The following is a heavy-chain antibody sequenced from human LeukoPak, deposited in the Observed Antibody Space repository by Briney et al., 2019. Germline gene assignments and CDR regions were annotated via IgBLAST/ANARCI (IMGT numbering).Heavy chain of an antibody. CDR3: AREGITMIVVPGRGAFDI. J-gene: IGHJ3*02. Sequence: GASVKVSCKASGYTFTSCYMHWVRQAPGQGLEWMGIINPSDGSTSYAQKFQGRVTMTRDTSTSTVYMELSSLRSEDTAVYYCAREGITMIVVPGRGAFDIWGQGTMVTVSS. V-gene: IGHV1-46*01. D-gene: IGHD3-22*01. CDR1: GYTFTSCY. CDR2: INPSDGST.